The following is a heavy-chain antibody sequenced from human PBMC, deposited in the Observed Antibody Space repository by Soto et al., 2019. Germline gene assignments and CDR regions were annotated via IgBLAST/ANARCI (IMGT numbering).Heavy chain of an antibody. CDR3: ARSATQYCSGGSCYSTGFDP. V-gene: IGHV5-51*01. CDR2: IYPGDSDT. CDR1: GYSFTSYW. J-gene: IGHJ5*02. D-gene: IGHD2-15*01. Sequence: GESLKISCKGSGYSFTSYWIGWVRQMPGKGLEWMGIIYPGDSDTRYSPSFQGQVTISADKSISTAYLQWSSLKASDTAMYYCARSATQYCSGGSCYSTGFDPWGQGTLVTVSS.